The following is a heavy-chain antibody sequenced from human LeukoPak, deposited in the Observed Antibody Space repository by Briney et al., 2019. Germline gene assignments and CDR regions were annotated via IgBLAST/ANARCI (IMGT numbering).Heavy chain of an antibody. D-gene: IGHD3-10*01. Sequence: ASVKVSCKASGYTFTGYYIHWVRQAPGQGLEWMGVINPSGGSTRYAQNFQGRLTMTRDTSTSTVHMEVSSLSSEDTAVYYCTRGLAELWPHFDYWGQGTLITVSS. V-gene: IGHV1-46*01. CDR3: TRGLAELWPHFDY. J-gene: IGHJ4*02. CDR1: GYTFTGYY. CDR2: INPSGGST.